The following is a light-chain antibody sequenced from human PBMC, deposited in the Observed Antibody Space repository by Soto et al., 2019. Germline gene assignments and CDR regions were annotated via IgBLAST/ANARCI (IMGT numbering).Light chain of an antibody. CDR3: AAWGDSLNGAV. CDR2: YDD. Sequence: QSVLTQPPSVSEAPRQRVTISCSGSSSNIGNNAVNWYQQLPGKAPKLLIYYDDLLPSGVSDRFSGSKSGTSASLAISGIQYEDEADYYCAAWGDSLNGAVFGGGTKLTVL. J-gene: IGLJ2*01. CDR1: SSNIGNNA. V-gene: IGLV1-36*01.